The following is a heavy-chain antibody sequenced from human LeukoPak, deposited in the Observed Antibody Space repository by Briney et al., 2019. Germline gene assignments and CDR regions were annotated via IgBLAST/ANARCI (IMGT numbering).Heavy chain of an antibody. CDR2: ISYDGSNK. CDR1: GFTFSSYA. V-gene: IGHV3-30-3*01. CDR3: ARGGSSGYSPFDY. J-gene: IGHJ4*02. D-gene: IGHD3-22*01. Sequence: PGGSLRLSCAASGFTFSSYAMHWVRQAPGKGLEWEAVISYDGSNKYYADSVKGRFTNSRDNSKNTLYLQMNSLRAEDTAVYYCARGGSSGYSPFDYWGQGTLVTVSS.